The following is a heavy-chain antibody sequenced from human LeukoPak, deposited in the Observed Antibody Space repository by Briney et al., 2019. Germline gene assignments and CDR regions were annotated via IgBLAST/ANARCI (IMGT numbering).Heavy chain of an antibody. V-gene: IGHV4-31*03. CDR3: AREIRPYDSSGYYYVSHYFDY. D-gene: IGHD3-22*01. CDR1: GGSISSGGYY. CDR2: IYYSGST. Sequence: SETLSLTCTVSGGSISSGGYYWSWIRQHPGTGLEWIGYIYYSGSTYYNPSLKSRVTISVDTSKNQFSLKLSSVTAADTAVYYCAREIRPYDSSGYYYVSHYFDYWGQGTLVTVSS. J-gene: IGHJ4*02.